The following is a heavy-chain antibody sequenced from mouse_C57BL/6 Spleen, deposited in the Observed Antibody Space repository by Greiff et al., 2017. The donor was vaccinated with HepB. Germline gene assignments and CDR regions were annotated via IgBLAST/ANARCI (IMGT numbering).Heavy chain of an antibody. CDR2: IYPGSGNT. V-gene: IGHV1-66*01. D-gene: IGHD2-3*01. J-gene: IGHJ2*01. CDR3: ARSDGYYPYYFDY. Sequence: VQLQQSGPELVKPGASVKISCKASGYSFTSYYIHWVKQRPGQGLEWIGWIYPGSGNTKYNEKFKGKATLTADTSSSTAYMQLSSLTSEDSAVYYCARSDGYYPYYFDYWGQGTTLTVSS. CDR1: GYSFTSYY.